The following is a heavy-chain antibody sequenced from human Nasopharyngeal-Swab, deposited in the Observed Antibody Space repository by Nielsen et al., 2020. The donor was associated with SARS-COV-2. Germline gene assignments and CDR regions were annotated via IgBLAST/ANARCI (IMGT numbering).Heavy chain of an antibody. CDR1: GFTVSSND. D-gene: IGHD6-19*01. Sequence: GGSLRLSCAASGFTVSSNDMSWVRQAPGKGLEWVSVIYSGGYTYYADSVKGRFTISRDNSKNTLYLQMNSLRAEDTAVYYCARGIAVAGFDYWGQGTLVTVSS. CDR2: IYSGGYT. J-gene: IGHJ4*02. V-gene: IGHV3-53*01. CDR3: ARGIAVAGFDY.